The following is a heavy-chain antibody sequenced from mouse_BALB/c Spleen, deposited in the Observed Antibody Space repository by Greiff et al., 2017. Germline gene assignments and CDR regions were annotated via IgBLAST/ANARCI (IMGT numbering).Heavy chain of an antibody. V-gene: IGHV5-12-1*01. CDR2: ISSGGGST. Sequence: EVKLVESGGGLVKPGGSLKLSCAASGFAFSSYDMSWVRQTPEKRLEWVAYISSGGGSTYYPDTVKGRFTISRDNAKNTLYLQMSSLKSEDTAMYYCARHYYYGSSYRYFDVWGAGTTVTVSS. J-gene: IGHJ1*01. CDR3: ARHYYYGSSYRYFDV. D-gene: IGHD1-1*01. CDR1: GFAFSSYD.